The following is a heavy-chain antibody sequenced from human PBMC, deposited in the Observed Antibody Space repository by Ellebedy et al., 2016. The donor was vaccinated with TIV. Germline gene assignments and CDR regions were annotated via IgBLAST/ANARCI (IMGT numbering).Heavy chain of an antibody. CDR2: IIPIFGTA. V-gene: IGHV1-69*13. Sequence: ASVKVSCKASGGTFSSYAISWVRQAPGQGLEWMGGIIPIFGTANYAQKFQGRVTITADESTSTAYMELSSLRSEDTAVYYCARMAAPLLGRYFDYWGQGTLVTVSS. CDR1: GGTFSSYA. CDR3: ARMAAPLLGRYFDY. D-gene: IGHD5-24*01. J-gene: IGHJ4*02.